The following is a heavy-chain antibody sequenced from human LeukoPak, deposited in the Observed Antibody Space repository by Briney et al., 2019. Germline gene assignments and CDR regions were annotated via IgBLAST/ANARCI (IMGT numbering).Heavy chain of an antibody. J-gene: IGHJ3*02. Sequence: SETLSLTCTVSGGSISSYYWSWIRQPPGKGLEWIGYIYYSGSTNYNPSLKSRVTISVDTSKNQFSLKLSSVTAADTAVYYCARDCGGYCDDAFDIWGQGTKVTVSS. V-gene: IGHV4-59*01. CDR3: ARDCGGYCDDAFDI. D-gene: IGHD2-21*01. CDR1: GGSISSYY. CDR2: IYYSGST.